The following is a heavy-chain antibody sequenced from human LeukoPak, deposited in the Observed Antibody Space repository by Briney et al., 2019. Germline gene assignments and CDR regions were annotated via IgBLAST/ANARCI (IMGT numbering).Heavy chain of an antibody. V-gene: IGHV1-69*04. D-gene: IGHD2-15*01. CDR1: GGTFSSYA. CDR2: IIPILGIA. Sequence: GASVKVSCKASGGTFSSYAISWVRQAPGQGLQWMGRIIPILGIANYAQKFQGRVTITADKSTSTAYMELSSLRSEDTAVYYCARVPKLYCSGGSCYWEDWGQGTLVTVSS. CDR3: ARVPKLYCSGGSCYWED. J-gene: IGHJ4*02.